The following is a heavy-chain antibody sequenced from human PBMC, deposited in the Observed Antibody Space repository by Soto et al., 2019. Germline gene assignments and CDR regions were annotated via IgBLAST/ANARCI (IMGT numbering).Heavy chain of an antibody. CDR1: GGTFSSYA. CDR2: IIPIFGTA. CDR3: ARWGGAAADPYYYGMDV. V-gene: IGHV1-69*01. J-gene: IGHJ6*02. D-gene: IGHD6-13*01. Sequence: QVQLVQSGAEVKKPGSSVKVSCKASGGTFSSYAISWVRQAPGQGLEWMGGIIPIFGTANYAQKFQGRVTITADESTSTAYMELSSLRSEDTAVYYCARWGGAAADPYYYGMDVWGQGTTVTVSS.